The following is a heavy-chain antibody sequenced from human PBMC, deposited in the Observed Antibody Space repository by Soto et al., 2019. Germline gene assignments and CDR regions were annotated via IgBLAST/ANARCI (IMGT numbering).Heavy chain of an antibody. CDR1: VYTFTSYV. CDR2: INAYNANT. D-gene: IGHD2-8*01. V-gene: IGHV1-18*01. J-gene: IGHJ4*02. CDR3: ASNGRAPHRWDH. Sequence: ASVKVSCKAFVYTFTSYVASWVRKALEKGLEWMEWINAYNANTNYAQKLQGRVTMTTHTSTNTAYRELRRLRSDDSVVHYEASNGRAPHRWDHWGKGTLVTVSP.